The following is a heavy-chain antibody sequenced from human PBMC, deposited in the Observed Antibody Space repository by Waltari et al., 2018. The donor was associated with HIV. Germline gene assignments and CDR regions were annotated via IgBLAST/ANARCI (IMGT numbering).Heavy chain of an antibody. CDR2: ISGRGGST. Sequence: EVQLLESGGGLVQPGGSLRLSCAASGFTFSSYAMSWVRPAPGQGLGWVSAISGRGGSTDYADSVKGRFTISRDNSKNTLYLQMNSLRAEDTAVYYCANPPLLNDYGDYVYWGQGTLVTVSS. CDR1: GFTFSSYA. CDR3: ANPPLLNDYGDYVY. D-gene: IGHD4-17*01. J-gene: IGHJ4*02. V-gene: IGHV3-23*01.